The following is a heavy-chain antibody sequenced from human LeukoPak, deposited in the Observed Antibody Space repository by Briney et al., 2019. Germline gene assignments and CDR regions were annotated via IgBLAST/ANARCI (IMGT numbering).Heavy chain of an antibody. CDR3: ANVWEPDNWFDP. D-gene: IGHD1-26*01. V-gene: IGHV4-34*01. CDR2: INHSGST. Sequence: SETLSLTCAVYGGSFSGYYWSWIRQPPGKGLEWIGEINHSGSTNYNPSLKSRVTISVDTSKNQFSLKLSSVTAADTAVYYCANVWEPDNWFDPWGQGNPGHRLL. J-gene: IGHJ5*02. CDR1: GGSFSGYY.